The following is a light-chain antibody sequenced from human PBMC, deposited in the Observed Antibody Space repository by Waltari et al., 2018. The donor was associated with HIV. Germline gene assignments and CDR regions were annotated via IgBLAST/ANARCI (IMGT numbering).Light chain of an antibody. V-gene: IGLV2-14*03. J-gene: IGLJ3*02. CDR2: DVS. CDR1: SSDVGGYNY. Sequence: QSALTPPASVSGSPGQSITISCTGSSSDVGGYNYVSWYQHHPGKAPRLMIYDVSTRPSGVSDRFSGSKSGDTASLTISGLQAEDEADYYCESYTSTSVWVCGGGTRLTVL. CDR3: ESYTSTSVWV.